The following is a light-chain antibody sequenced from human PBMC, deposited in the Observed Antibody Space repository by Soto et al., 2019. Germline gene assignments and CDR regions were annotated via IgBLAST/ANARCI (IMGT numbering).Light chain of an antibody. CDR3: QQYDSYPLT. V-gene: IGKV1-39*01. J-gene: IGKJ4*01. CDR1: QSISSY. CDR2: AAS. Sequence: DIQMTQSPSSLSASVGDRVTITCRASQSISSYLNWYQQKPGKAPKLLIYAASSLQSGVPSRFSGSGSGTDFTLTISSLQAEDFATYYCQQYDSYPLTFGGGTKVEIK.